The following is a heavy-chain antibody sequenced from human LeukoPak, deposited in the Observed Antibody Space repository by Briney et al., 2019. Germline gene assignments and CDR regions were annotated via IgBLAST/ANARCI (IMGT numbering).Heavy chain of an antibody. D-gene: IGHD5-12*01. CDR1: GSSFTGFY. Sequence: GASVKVSCKASGSSFTGFYIHWVRQAPGQGLEWMAWINPQSGATNYAQKFKGRITTTRDMSITTAYMEMTTLRSDDTAVYYCARGGGDSGLYFAYWGQGTLVTVSS. CDR3: ARGGGDSGLYFAY. CDR2: INPQSGAT. V-gene: IGHV1-2*02. J-gene: IGHJ4*02.